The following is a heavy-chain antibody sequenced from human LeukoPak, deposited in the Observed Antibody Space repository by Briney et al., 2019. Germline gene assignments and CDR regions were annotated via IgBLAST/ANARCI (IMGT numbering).Heavy chain of an antibody. J-gene: IGHJ4*02. Sequence: SVTVSCKASGGTFSSYAISWVRQAPGQGLEWMGGIIPIFGTANYAQKFQGRVTITADESTSTAYMELSSLRSEDTAVYYCARDRGTGTRIDYWGQGTLVTVSS. V-gene: IGHV1-69*13. CDR2: IIPIFGTA. D-gene: IGHD1-1*01. CDR1: GGTFSSYA. CDR3: ARDRGTGTRIDY.